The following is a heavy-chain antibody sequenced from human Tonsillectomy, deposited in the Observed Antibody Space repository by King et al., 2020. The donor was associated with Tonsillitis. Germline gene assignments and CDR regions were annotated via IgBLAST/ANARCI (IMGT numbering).Heavy chain of an antibody. CDR3: ARGVGATSG. V-gene: IGHV3-30-3*01. CDR2: ISYDGSNK. CDR1: GFTFSSYA. Sequence: VQLVESGGGVVKPGRSLRLSCAASGFTFSSYAMHWVRQAPGKGLEWVAVISYDGSNKYYADSVKGRFTISRDNSKNTLYLQMNSLRAEDTAVYYCARGVGATSGWGQGTLVTVSS. J-gene: IGHJ4*02. D-gene: IGHD1-26*01.